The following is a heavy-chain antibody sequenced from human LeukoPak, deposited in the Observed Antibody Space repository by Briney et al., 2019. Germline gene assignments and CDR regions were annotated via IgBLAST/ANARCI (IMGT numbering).Heavy chain of an antibody. Sequence: GGSLRLSGAASGFTFGNSGMSWVRQPPGKGLEWVAVISYYGSNKDYADSVKGRFTISRDNSKNTLYLQMNSLRAEDTAVYYCAKSIDSSGYYSFFDYWGQGALVTVSS. CDR1: GFTFGNSG. V-gene: IGHV3-30*18. D-gene: IGHD3-22*01. CDR3: AKSIDSSGYYSFFDY. J-gene: IGHJ4*02. CDR2: ISYYGSNK.